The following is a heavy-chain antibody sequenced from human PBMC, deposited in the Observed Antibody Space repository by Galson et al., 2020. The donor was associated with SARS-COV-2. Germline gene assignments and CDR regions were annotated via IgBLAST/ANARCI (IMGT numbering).Heavy chain of an antibody. V-gene: IGHV3-23*01. CDR3: DDDAGSRGFDY. D-gene: IGHD3-10*01. CDR2: IIGSGAWT. J-gene: IGHJ4*02. Sequence: GESLKISCAASGFTFSSCAMGWVRQAPGKGLEWVASIIGSGAWTYYADSVRGRFTISRDNFGNTLSLQMNSLTVEDTAVYYCDDDAGSRGFDYWGQGTLVTVSS. CDR1: GFTFSSCA.